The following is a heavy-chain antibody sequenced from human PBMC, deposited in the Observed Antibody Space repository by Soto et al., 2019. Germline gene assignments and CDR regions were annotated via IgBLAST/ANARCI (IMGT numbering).Heavy chain of an antibody. CDR1: GGSISSGGYY. V-gene: IGHV4-31*03. CDR2: IYYSGST. Sequence: PSETLSLTCTVSGGSISSGGYYLSWIRQHPGKGLEWIGYIYYSGSTYYNPSLKSRVTISVDTSKNQFSLKLSSVTAADTAVYYCASSHLDYDILTGYYTTDYYYYGMDVWGQGTTVTAP. CDR3: ASSHLDYDILTGYYTTDYYYYGMDV. D-gene: IGHD3-9*01. J-gene: IGHJ6*02.